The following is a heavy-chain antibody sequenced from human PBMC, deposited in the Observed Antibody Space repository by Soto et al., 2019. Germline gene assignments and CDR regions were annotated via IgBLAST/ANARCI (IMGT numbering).Heavy chain of an antibody. CDR1: GFTFSSYA. V-gene: IGHV3-23*01. D-gene: IGHD3-10*01. J-gene: IGHJ6*03. CDR2: ISGSGGST. Sequence: EVQLLESGGGLVQPGGSLRLSCAASGFTFSSYAMSWVRQAPGKGLERVSAISGSGGSTYYADSVKGRFTISRDNSKNTLYLQMNSLRAEDTAVYYCAKVHNSGYYYYYMDVWGKGTTVTVSS. CDR3: AKVHNSGYYYYYMDV.